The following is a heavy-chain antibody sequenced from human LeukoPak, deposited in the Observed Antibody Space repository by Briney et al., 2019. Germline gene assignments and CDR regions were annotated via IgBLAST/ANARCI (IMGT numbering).Heavy chain of an antibody. J-gene: IGHJ4*02. CDR3: ARDYIVVVTAELVGPIDY. V-gene: IGHV3-48*02. CDR1: GFTFSSYS. Sequence: GGSLRLSCAASGFTFSSYSMNWVRQAPGKGLEWVSYISSSSTIYYADSVKGRFTISRDNAKNSLYLQMNSLRDEDTAVYYCARDYIVVVTAELVGPIDYWGQGTLVTVSS. D-gene: IGHD2-21*02. CDR2: ISSSSTI.